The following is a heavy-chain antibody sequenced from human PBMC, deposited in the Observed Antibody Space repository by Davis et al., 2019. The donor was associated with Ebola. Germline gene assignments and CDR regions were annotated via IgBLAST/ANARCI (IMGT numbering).Heavy chain of an antibody. CDR1: GGTFNSYT. Sequence: ASVKVSCKASGGTFNSYTINWVRQAPGQGLEWMGRINPNSGGTNYAQKFQGRVTMTRDTSISTVNMELSRLTSDDTAVYYCARGGISMMVVPRDYYYGMDVWGQGTTVTVSS. CDR3: ARGGISMMVVPRDYYYGMDV. V-gene: IGHV1-2*06. D-gene: IGHD3-22*01. CDR2: INPNSGGT. J-gene: IGHJ6*02.